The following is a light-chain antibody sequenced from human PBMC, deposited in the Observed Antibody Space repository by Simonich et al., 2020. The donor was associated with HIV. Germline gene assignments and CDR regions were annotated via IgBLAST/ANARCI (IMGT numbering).Light chain of an antibody. V-gene: IGLV1-40*01. Sequence: QSVLTQPPSVSGAPGQRVTISCTGSSSNIGAGCDVYWYQQLPGTAPKLLIYRNNQRPSGVPDRFSGSKSGNTASLTISGLQAEDEADYYCSSYTSSSTPYVFGTGTKVTVL. CDR3: SSYTSSSTPYV. CDR1: SSNIGAGCD. J-gene: IGLJ1*01. CDR2: RNN.